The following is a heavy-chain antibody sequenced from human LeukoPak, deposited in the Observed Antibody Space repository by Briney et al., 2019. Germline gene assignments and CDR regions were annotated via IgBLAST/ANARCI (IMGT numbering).Heavy chain of an antibody. CDR1: GYTLAELS. V-gene: IGHV1-24*01. Sequence: ASVKVSCKVSGYTLAELSMHWVRQAPGKGLEWMGGFDPEDGETIYAQKFQGRVTMTEDTSTDTAYMELSSLRSEDTAVYYCATASLLQHDYGGNSYWYFDLWGRGTLVTVSS. CDR3: ATASLLQHDYGGNSYWYFDL. CDR2: FDPEDGET. J-gene: IGHJ2*01. D-gene: IGHD4-17*01.